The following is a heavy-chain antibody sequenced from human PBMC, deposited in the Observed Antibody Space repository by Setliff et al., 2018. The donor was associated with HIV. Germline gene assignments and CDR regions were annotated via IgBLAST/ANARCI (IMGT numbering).Heavy chain of an antibody. CDR3: ARRQAATMGVYSYYFMDV. CDR2: IYYSGST. CDR1: GGSISSSNYY. D-gene: IGHD3-10*01. Sequence: SETLSLTCTVSGGSISSSNYYWGWVRQPPGKGLDWIGSIYYSGSTYYNPSLKSRVTISVDTSKNQFSLRLSSVTAADTAIYYCARRQAATMGVYSYYFMDVWGKGTTVTVSS. V-gene: IGHV4-39*01. J-gene: IGHJ6*03.